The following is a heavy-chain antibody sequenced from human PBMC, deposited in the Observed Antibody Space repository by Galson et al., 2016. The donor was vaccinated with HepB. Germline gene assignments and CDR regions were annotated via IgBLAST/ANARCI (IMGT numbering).Heavy chain of an antibody. J-gene: IGHJ4*02. CDR1: GGSINSGGHY. CDR3: ARGGGSLDYYFDY. D-gene: IGHD6-25*01. V-gene: IGHV4-31*03. Sequence: TLSLTCTVSGGSINSGGHYWSWIRQLPGEGLEWIGFIYYRGSTYCKSSLKSRVNISIDTSKNQFSLNLNSVTAADTAVYYCARGGGSLDYYFDYWGQGTPVTVSS. CDR2: IYYRGST.